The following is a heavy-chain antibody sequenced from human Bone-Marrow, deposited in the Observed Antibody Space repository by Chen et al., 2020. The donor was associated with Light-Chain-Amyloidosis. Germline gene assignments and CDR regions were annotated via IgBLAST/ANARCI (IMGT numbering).Heavy chain of an antibody. J-gene: IGHJ4*02. Sequence: QVQLVQSGAEVKKPGASVKVSCKASGYTFTSYYMHWVRQAPGQGLEWMGIINPSGGSTSYAQKFQGRVTMTRDTSTSTVYMELSSLRSEDTAVYYCARGGGSKIRRGGPDYWGQGTLVTVSS. CDR2: INPSGGST. V-gene: IGHV1-46*01. D-gene: IGHD3-10*01. CDR1: GYTFTSYY. CDR3: ARGGGSKIRRGGPDY.